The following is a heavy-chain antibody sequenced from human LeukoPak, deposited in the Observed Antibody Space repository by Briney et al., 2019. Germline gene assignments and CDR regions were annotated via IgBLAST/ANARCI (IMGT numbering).Heavy chain of an antibody. J-gene: IGHJ3*02. V-gene: IGHV1-46*01. Sequence: ASVKVSCKASGYTFTSYYMHWVRQAPGQVLEWMGIINPSGGSTSYAQKFRDRVTITADESTSTAYMDLSSLRSEDTAVYYCAKGRGSDAFDIWGQGTVVTVSS. CDR1: GYTFTSYY. CDR3: AKGRGSDAFDI. CDR2: INPSGGST.